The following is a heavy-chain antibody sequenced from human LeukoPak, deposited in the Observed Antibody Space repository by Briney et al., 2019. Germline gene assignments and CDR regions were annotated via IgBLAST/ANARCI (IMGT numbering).Heavy chain of an antibody. CDR2: IYYSGST. D-gene: IGHD3-10*01. V-gene: IGHV4-39*01. CDR1: GGSISSSSYY. CDR3: ARASITMVRGVIVGYYFDY. J-gene: IGHJ4*02. Sequence: SETLSLTCTVSGGSISSSSYYWGWIRQPPGKGLEWIGSIYYSGSTYYNPSLKSRVTISVDTSKNQFSLKLSSVTAADTAVYYCARASITMVRGVIVGYYFDYWGQGTLVTVSS.